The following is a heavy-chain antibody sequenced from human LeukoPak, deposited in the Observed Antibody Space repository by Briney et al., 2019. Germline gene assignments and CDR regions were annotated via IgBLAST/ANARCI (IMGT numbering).Heavy chain of an antibody. CDR3: AKDRLGFGDLDY. CDR2: ISGSGGST. Sequence: GGSLRLSCAASGFTFSSYAMSWVRQAPGKGPEWVSAISGSGGSTYYADSVKGRFTISRDNSKNTLYLQMNSLRAEDTAVYYCAKDRLGFGDLDYWGQGTLVTVSS. D-gene: IGHD3-10*01. J-gene: IGHJ4*02. V-gene: IGHV3-23*01. CDR1: GFTFSSYA.